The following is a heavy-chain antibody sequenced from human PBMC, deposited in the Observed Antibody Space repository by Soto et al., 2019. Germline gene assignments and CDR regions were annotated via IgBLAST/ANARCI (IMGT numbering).Heavy chain of an antibody. Sequence: ASVKVSCKASGYTFTGYYMHWVRQAPGQGLEWMGWINPNSGGTNYAQKFQGWVTMTRDTSISTAYMELGRLRSDDTAVYYCAREKVLLWFGELFLGMDFWGQGTTVTVSS. CDR1: GYTFTGYY. J-gene: IGHJ6*02. D-gene: IGHD3-10*01. V-gene: IGHV1-2*04. CDR2: INPNSGGT. CDR3: AREKVLLWFGELFLGMDF.